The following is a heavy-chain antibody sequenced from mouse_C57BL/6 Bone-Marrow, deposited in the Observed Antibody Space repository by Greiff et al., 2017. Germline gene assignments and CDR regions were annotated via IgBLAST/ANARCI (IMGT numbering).Heavy chain of an antibody. V-gene: IGHV1-62-2*01. J-gene: IGHJ1*03. CDR3: ARHEEGLGTGTSWYFDV. CDR2: FYPGSGSI. Sequence: QVQLQQSGAELVKPGASVKLSCKASGYTFTEYTIHWVKQRSGQGLEWIGWFYPGSGSIKYKEKFKDKATLTADKSSSTVYMELSRLTSEDSAVYFCARHEEGLGTGTSWYFDVWGTGTTVTVSS. CDR1: GYTFTEYT. D-gene: IGHD4-1*01.